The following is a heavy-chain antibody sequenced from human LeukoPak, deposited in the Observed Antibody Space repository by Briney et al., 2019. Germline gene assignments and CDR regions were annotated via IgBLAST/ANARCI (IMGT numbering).Heavy chain of an antibody. CDR2: IDWDDDK. Sequence: SGPALVKPTQTLTLTCTFSGFSLSTSGMCVSWIRQPPGKALEWLARIDWDDDKYYSTSLKTRLTISKDTSKNQVVLTMTNMDPVDTATYYCARIWYYDILTGYYVFDYWGQGTLVTVSS. CDR1: GFSLSTSGMC. CDR3: ARIWYYDILTGYYVFDY. D-gene: IGHD3-9*01. V-gene: IGHV2-70*11. J-gene: IGHJ4*02.